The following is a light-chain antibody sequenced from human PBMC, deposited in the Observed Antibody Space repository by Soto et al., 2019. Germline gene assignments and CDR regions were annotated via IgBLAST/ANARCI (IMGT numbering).Light chain of an antibody. CDR3: QQRRSWPPTIT. V-gene: IGKV3-11*01. CDR2: DAS. Sequence: EIVLTQSPATLSLSPGERATFSCRASQSVSSDLVWYQQRPGQAPRLLIYDASYRATDIPPRFSGSGSGTDFTLTISSLEPEDFAVYYCQQRRSWPPTITFGQGTRLEIK. CDR1: QSVSSD. J-gene: IGKJ5*01.